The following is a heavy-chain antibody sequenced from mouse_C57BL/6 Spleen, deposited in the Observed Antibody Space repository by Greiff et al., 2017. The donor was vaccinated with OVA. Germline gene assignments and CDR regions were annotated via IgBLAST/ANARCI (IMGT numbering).Heavy chain of an antibody. CDR2: IYPRDGST. D-gene: IGHD1-1*01. V-gene: IGHV1-85*01. CDR3: ARRFYYGSSPHFDY. Sequence: QVQLQQSGPELVKPGASVKLSCKASGYTFTSYDINWVKQRPGQGLEWIGWIYPRDGSTKHNEKFKGKATLTVDTSSSTAYMELHSLTSEDSAVYFCARRFYYGSSPHFDYWGQGTTLTVSS. J-gene: IGHJ2*01. CDR1: GYTFTSYD.